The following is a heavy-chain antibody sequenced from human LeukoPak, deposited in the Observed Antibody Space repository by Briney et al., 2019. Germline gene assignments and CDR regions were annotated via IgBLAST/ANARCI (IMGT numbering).Heavy chain of an antibody. CDR1: GFTFSSYA. J-gene: IGHJ4*02. CDR3: ARVGCAYYDILTGYPRCGYFDY. Sequence: GGSLRLSCAASGFTFSSYAMHWVRQAPGKGLEWVAVISYDGSNKYYADSVKGRYTISRDNSKNTLYLQMNSLRAEDTAVYYCARVGCAYYDILTGYPRCGYFDYWGQGTLVTVSS. D-gene: IGHD3-9*01. CDR2: ISYDGSNK. V-gene: IGHV3-30-3*01.